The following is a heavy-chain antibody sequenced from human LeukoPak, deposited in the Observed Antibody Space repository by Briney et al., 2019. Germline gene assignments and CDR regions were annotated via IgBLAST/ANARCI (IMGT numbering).Heavy chain of an antibody. CDR1: GYTFTGYY. J-gene: IGHJ4*02. CDR2: INPNSGGT. Sequence: GASVKVSCKASGYTFTGYYMHWVRQAPGQGLEWMGRINPNSGGTNYAQKFQGRVTMTRDTSISTAYMELSRLRSDDTAVYYCALPVEYSYGCFDYWGQGTLVTVSS. D-gene: IGHD5-18*01. CDR3: ALPVEYSYGCFDY. V-gene: IGHV1-2*06.